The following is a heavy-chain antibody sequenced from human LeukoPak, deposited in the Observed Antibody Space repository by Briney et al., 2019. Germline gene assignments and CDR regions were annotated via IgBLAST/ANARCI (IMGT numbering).Heavy chain of an antibody. V-gene: IGHV3-21*01. J-gene: IGHJ6*03. CDR2: ISSSSSYI. Sequence: GGSLRLSCAASGFTFSSYAMNWVRQAPGKGLEWVSSISSSSSYIYYADSVKGRFTISRDNAKNSLYLQMNSLRAEDTAVYYCARGSNPEDYMDVWGKGTTVTVSS. CDR3: ARGSNPEDYMDV. CDR1: GFTFSSYA.